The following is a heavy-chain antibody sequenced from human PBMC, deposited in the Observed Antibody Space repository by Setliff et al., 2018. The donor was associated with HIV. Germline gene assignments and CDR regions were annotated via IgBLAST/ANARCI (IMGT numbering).Heavy chain of an antibody. CDR3: VNPSGAMGDLDS. J-gene: IGHJ4*02. CDR1: GGSISNYY. V-gene: IGHV4-59*04. D-gene: IGHD3-16*01. Sequence: SETLSLTCSISGGSISNYYWVWIRQSPGKGLEWIGHIHYGGGTYYNPSLESRVSISRDTSKNQFSLQLTSVTAADTAVYYGVNPSGAMGDLDSWGQGTQVTVSS. CDR2: IHYGGGT.